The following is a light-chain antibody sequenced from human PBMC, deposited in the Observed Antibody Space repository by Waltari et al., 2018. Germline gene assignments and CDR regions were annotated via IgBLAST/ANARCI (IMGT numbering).Light chain of an antibody. CDR2: KAS. J-gene: IGKJ2*01. CDR1: QSISNW. CDR3: QQYRSYPFT. V-gene: IGKV1-5*03. Sequence: DIQMTQSPSTLSASVGDRVTITCRASQSISNWLAWYQQKPGKAPKLLIHKASILQGGVPSRFSGSGSGTEFTLTISSLLPDDFATYYCQQYRSYPFTFGQGTKLEIK.